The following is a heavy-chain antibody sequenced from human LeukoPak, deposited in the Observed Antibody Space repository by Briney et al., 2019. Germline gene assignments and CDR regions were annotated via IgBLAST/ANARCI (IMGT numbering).Heavy chain of an antibody. J-gene: IGHJ4*02. CDR1: GGSISCYY. CDR2: IYTSGST. V-gene: IGHV4-4*07. CDR3: ARIPDYGDYVFDY. Sequence: SETLSLTCTVSGGSISCYYWSWLRQPAGKGLEWTGRIYTSGSTNYNPSLKSRVTMSVDTSKNQFSLKLSSVTAADTAVYYCARIPDYGDYVFDYWGQGTLVTVSS. D-gene: IGHD4-17*01.